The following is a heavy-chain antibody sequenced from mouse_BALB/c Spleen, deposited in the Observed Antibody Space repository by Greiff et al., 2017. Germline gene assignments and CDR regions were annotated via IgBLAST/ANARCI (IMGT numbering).Heavy chain of an antibody. Sequence: EVQLQESGPELVKPGASVKISCKTSGYTFTGYTMHWVKQSHGKSLEWIGGINPNNGGTSYNQKFKGKATLTVDKSSSTDYMERRSLTSEDSAVYYCEGSYGSSYSFAYWGQGTLVTVSA. CDR2: INPNNGGT. CDR1: GYTFTGYT. V-gene: IGHV1-18*01. J-gene: IGHJ3*01. CDR3: EGSYGSSYSFAY. D-gene: IGHD1-1*01.